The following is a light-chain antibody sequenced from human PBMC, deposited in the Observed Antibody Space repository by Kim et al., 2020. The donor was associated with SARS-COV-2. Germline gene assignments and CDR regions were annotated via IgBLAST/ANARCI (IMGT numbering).Light chain of an antibody. CDR1: QSVSSSY. CDR2: GAS. V-gene: IGKV3D-7*01. CDR3: HLRT. J-gene: IGKJ1*01. Sequence: ATLSLSPGERATPSCRASQSVSSSYLSWFQQKPGQTPRLLIYGASTRATDVPARFSGSGSGTDFTLTINSLQPEDFAVYYCHLRTFGQGTKVDIK.